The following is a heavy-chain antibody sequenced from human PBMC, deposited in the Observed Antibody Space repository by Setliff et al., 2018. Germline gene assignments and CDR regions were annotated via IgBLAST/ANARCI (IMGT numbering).Heavy chain of an antibody. CDR2: ISGSGAV. J-gene: IGHJ4*02. V-gene: IGHV3-23*01. D-gene: IGHD4-4*01. CDR1: GFTFSNYA. Sequence: LRLSCAASGFTFSNYAMSWVRQAPGKGLEWVSAISGSGAVSYADSVKGRFTVSRDNSKNTLYLQMNSLRGEDTAVYYCAKDTGYYFDYWGQGTLVTVSS. CDR3: AKDTGYYFDY.